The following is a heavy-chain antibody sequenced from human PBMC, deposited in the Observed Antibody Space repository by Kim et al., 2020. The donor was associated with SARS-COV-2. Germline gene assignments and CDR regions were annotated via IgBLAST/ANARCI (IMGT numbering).Heavy chain of an antibody. CDR2: IIPIFGTA. D-gene: IGHD2-2*01. J-gene: IGHJ5*02. CDR3: ARGGIVVVPAAFLTPSDNWFDP. CDR1: GGTFSSYA. V-gene: IGHV1-69*13. Sequence: SVKVSCKASGGTFSSYAISWVRQAPGQGLEWMGGIIPIFGTANYAQKFQGRVTITADESTSTAYMELSSLRSEDTAVYYCARGGIVVVPAAFLTPSDNWFDPWGQGTLVTVSS.